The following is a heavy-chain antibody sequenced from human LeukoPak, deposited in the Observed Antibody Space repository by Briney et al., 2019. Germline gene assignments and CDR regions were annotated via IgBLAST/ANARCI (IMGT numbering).Heavy chain of an antibody. CDR1: GYTFTSYG. D-gene: IGHD6-13*01. CDR2: ISAYNGNT. J-gene: IGHJ5*02. V-gene: IGHV1-18*01. Sequence: GASVKVSCKASGYTFTSYGISWVRQAPGQGLEWMGWISAYNGNTNYAQKLQGRVTMTTDTSTSTAYMELSRLRSDDTAVYYCARGLLIRSSWYYDNWFDPWGQGTLVTVSS. CDR3: ARGLLIRSSWYYDNWFDP.